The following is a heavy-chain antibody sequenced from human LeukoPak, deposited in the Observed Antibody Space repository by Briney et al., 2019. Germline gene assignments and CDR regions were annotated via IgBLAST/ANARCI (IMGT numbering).Heavy chain of an antibody. Sequence: GGSLRLSCAASGFTLSSYGMHWVRQAPGKGLEWVAVMSFDGSDKYYADSVKGRFTISSDNSRNTPYMQMNSLRAEDTAVYSCAKEGSSWSAYFDFWGQGTLVTVSS. CDR3: AKEGSSWSAYFDF. CDR2: MSFDGSDK. CDR1: GFTLSSYG. D-gene: IGHD6-13*01. V-gene: IGHV3-30*18. J-gene: IGHJ4*02.